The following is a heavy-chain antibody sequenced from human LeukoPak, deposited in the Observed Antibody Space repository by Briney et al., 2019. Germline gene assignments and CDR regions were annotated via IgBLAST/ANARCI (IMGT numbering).Heavy chain of an antibody. CDR3: ARGDHVRIYAESAFDI. D-gene: IGHD3-3*01. Sequence: ASVNVSCKASGGTFSSYAISWVRQAPGQGLEWMGGIIPIFGTANYAQKFQGRVTMTRDTSTSTVYMELSSLTSEDTAVYYCARGDHVRIYAESAFDIWGQGTMVTVSS. CDR1: GGTFSSYA. V-gene: IGHV1-69*05. J-gene: IGHJ3*02. CDR2: IIPIFGTA.